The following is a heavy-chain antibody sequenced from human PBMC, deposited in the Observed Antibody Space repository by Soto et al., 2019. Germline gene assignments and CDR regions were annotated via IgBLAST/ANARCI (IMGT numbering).Heavy chain of an antibody. J-gene: IGHJ4*02. V-gene: IGHV3-53*02. Sequence: EVQLVETGGGLIQPGGSLRLSCAASGFTVTSSYMNWVRQAPGKGLQWVSLTSSGGSTYYADSVRGRFTVSRDSSKNTLYLQMTDLRADDTAVYFCARDSSGSGWSYFDYWGPGTLVTVSS. CDR2: TSSGGST. CDR1: GFTVTSSY. D-gene: IGHD6-19*01. CDR3: ARDSSGSGWSYFDY.